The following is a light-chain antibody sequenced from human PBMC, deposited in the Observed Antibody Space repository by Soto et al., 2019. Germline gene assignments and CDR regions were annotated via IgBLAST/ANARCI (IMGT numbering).Light chain of an antibody. CDR2: AAS. CDR3: QQSYSTPIT. CDR1: QSISSY. Sequence: DIQMTLSRSSLSASVGDRVTITCRASQSISSYLNWYQQKPGKAPKLLIYAASSLQSGVPSRFSGSGSGTDFTLTISSLQPEDFATYYCQQSYSTPITFGQGTRLGL. V-gene: IGKV1-39*01. J-gene: IGKJ5*01.